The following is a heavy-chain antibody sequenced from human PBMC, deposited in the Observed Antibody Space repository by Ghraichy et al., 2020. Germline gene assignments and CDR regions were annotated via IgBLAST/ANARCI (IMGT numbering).Heavy chain of an antibody. V-gene: IGHV4-61*01. D-gene: IGHD4-17*01. J-gene: IGHJ4*02. CDR3: ARDLGYGDPFDY. CDR1: GGSVSSGSYY. CDR2: IYYSGST. Sequence: ETLSLTCTVSGGSVSSGSYYWSWIRQPPGKGLEWIGYIYYSGSTNYNPSLKSRVTISVDTSKNQFSLKLSSVTAADTAVYYCARDLGYGDPFDYWGQGTLVTVSS.